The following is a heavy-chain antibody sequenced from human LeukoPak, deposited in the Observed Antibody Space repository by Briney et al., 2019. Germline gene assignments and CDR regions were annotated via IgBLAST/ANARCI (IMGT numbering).Heavy chain of an antibody. CDR2: ISSSSSYI. Sequence: GGSLRLSCAASGFTFSSYSMNWVRQAPGKGLEWVSSISSSSSYIYYADSVKGRFTISRDNAKNSLYLQMNSLRAEDMAVYYCARDLWELLTGIDYWGQGTLVTVSS. V-gene: IGHV3-21*01. CDR3: ARDLWELLTGIDY. J-gene: IGHJ4*02. D-gene: IGHD1-26*01. CDR1: GFTFSSYS.